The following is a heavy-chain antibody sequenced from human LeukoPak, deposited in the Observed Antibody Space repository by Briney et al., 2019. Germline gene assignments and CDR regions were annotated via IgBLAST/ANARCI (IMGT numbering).Heavy chain of an antibody. CDR3: ARGYYDILTGYYHFDY. D-gene: IGHD3-9*01. V-gene: IGHV3-30-3*01. Sequence: GGSLRLSCAASGFTFSSYAMHWVRQAPGKGLEWVAVISYDGSNKCYADSVKGRFTISRDNSKNTLYLQMNSLRAEDTAVYYCARGYYDILTGYYHFDYWGQGTLVTVSS. J-gene: IGHJ4*02. CDR1: GFTFSSYA. CDR2: ISYDGSNK.